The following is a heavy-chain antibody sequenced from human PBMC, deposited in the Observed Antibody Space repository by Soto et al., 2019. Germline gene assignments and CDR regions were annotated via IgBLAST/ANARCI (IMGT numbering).Heavy chain of an antibody. CDR1: GYSFSSHA. D-gene: IGHD2-8*02. V-gene: IGHV1-3*01. J-gene: IGHJ6*02. CDR3: ARSASVTGTVSFYYNGLDV. Sequence: QVQLVQSGAEVRKPGASVKVSCKASGYSFSSHAIHWVRQAPGQRLAWMGWIHAGNDNTKYSHNFQGRVTITSDISASAAYVELSNLISEDTAVYYCARSASVTGTVSFYYNGLDVWGQGTRVTVSS. CDR2: IHAGNDNT.